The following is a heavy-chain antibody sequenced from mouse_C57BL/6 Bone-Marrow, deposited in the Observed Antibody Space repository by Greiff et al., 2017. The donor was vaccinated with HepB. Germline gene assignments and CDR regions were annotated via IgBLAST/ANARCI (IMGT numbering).Heavy chain of an antibody. CDR2: ISSGGSYT. D-gene: IGHD2-4*01. CDR3: ARDYDYDGFAY. J-gene: IGHJ3*01. CDR1: GFTFSSYG. Sequence: EVKLVESGGDLVKPGGSLKLSCAASGFTFSSYGMSWVRQTPDKRLEWVATISSGGSYTYYPDSVKGRFTISRDNAKNTLYLQMSSLKSEDTAIYYCARDYDYDGFAYWGQGTLVTVSA. V-gene: IGHV5-6*01.